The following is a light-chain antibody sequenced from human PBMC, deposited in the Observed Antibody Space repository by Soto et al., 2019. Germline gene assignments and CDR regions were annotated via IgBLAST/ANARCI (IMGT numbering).Light chain of an antibody. J-gene: IGKJ2*01. CDR2: GTS. V-gene: IGKV3-20*01. Sequence: EIVVTQSPGTLSLSPGERATLSCRASQSIGNNYLAWYQQKPGQAPRLLIYGTSSRATGIPDRFSGSGSGTDFTLTISRLEPEDFAVYYCQQYDTSFPVYTFGQGTNLELK. CDR3: QQYDTSFPVYT. CDR1: QSIGNNY.